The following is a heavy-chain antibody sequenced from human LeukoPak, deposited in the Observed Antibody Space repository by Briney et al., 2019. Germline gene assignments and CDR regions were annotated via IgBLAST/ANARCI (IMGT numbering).Heavy chain of an antibody. J-gene: IGHJ5*02. V-gene: IGHV4-59*01. D-gene: IGHD3-10*01. CDR2: IYYSGST. Sequence: PSETLSLTCTVSGGSISSYYWSWIRQPPGKGLEWIGYIYYSGSTNYNPSLKSRVTISVDTSKNQFSLKLSSVTAADTAVYYCARIGRDYYGSGSYYRYNWFDPWGQGTLVTVSS. CDR3: ARIGRDYYGSGSYYRYNWFDP. CDR1: GGSISSYY.